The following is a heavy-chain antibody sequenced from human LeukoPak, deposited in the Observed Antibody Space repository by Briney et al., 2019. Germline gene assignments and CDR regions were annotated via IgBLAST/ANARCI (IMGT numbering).Heavy chain of an antibody. D-gene: IGHD2-2*01. J-gene: IGHJ4*02. V-gene: IGHV3-23*01. Sequence: PGASLRLSCVASEFTFSTYAMSWVRQAPGKGLEWVSGISGSGGSTYYADSVKGRFTISRDNSKNTMYLQMNSLRAEDTAVYYCARVRGYCSSTSCFNFDYWGQGTLVTVSS. CDR1: EFTFSTYA. CDR3: ARVRGYCSSTSCFNFDY. CDR2: ISGSGGST.